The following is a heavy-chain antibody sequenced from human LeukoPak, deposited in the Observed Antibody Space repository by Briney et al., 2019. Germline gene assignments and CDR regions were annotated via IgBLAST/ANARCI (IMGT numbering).Heavy chain of an antibody. V-gene: IGHV3-7*01. CDR3: ARDVGGSLDY. D-gene: IGHD1-26*01. CDR1: GFTFRSYW. Sequence: GGSLTPSGAASGFTFRSYWMAWVRQAPGKGLEWVANIKEDESAKHQADSVKGRFTISRDNAQNSVYLQMSSLRGEDTALYYCARDVGGSLDYWGQGTLVTVSS. J-gene: IGHJ4*02. CDR2: IKEDESAK.